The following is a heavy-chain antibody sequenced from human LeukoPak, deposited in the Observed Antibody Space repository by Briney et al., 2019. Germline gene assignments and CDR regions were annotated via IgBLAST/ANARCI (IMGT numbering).Heavy chain of an antibody. CDR1: GFTFSSYS. Sequence: GGSLRLSCAASGFTFSSYSMNWVRQAPGKGLEWVSSISSSSSYIYYADSVKGRFTISRDNAKNSLYLQMNSLRAEDTAVYYCARDSIVVVPAAINWGQGTLVTVSS. V-gene: IGHV3-21*01. CDR2: ISSSSSYI. D-gene: IGHD2-2*02. CDR3: ARDSIVVVPAAIN. J-gene: IGHJ4*02.